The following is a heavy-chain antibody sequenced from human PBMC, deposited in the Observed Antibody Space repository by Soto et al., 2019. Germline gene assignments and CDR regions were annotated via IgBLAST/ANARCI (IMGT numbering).Heavy chain of an antibody. V-gene: IGHV3-30*18. CDR3: AKAVIAVAGSNWFDP. CDR1: GFTFSSYG. J-gene: IGHJ5*02. D-gene: IGHD6-19*01. Sequence: GGSLRLSCAASGFTFSSYGMHWVRQAPGKGLEWVAVISYDGSNKYYADSVKGRFTISRDNSKNTLYLQMNSLRAEDTAVYYCAKAVIAVAGSNWFDPWGQGTLVTVSS. CDR2: ISYDGSNK.